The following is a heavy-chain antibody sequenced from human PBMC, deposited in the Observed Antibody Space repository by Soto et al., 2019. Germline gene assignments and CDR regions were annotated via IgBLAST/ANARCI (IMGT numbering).Heavy chain of an antibody. Sequence: KCPAASVKVSCKASGGPFSSYAISWVRQAPGQGLEWMGGIIPIFGTANYAQKFQGRVTITADESTSTAYMELSSLRSEDTAVYYCASPYYYDSSGPIYWGQGTLVTVSS. J-gene: IGHJ4*02. CDR1: GGPFSSYA. CDR3: ASPYYYDSSGPIY. CDR2: IIPIFGTA. V-gene: IGHV1-69*13. D-gene: IGHD3-22*01.